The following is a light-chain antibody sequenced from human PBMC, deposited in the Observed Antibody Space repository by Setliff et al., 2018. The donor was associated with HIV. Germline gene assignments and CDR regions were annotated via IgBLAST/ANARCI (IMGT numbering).Light chain of an antibody. J-gene: IGLJ1*01. V-gene: IGLV2-14*03. Sequence: QSALAQPASVSGSPGQSITISCTGTSSDVGGYNYVSWYQQHADKAPKLMIYDVSNRPSGVSNRFSGSKSGNTASLTISGLQVEDEADYYCSSYTSSSTYVFGTGTRSPS. CDR3: SSYTSSSTYV. CDR1: SSDVGGYNY. CDR2: DVS.